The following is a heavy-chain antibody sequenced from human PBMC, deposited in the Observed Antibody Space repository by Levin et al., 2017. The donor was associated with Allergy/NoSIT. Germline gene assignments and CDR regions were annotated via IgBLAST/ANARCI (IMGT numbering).Heavy chain of an antibody. D-gene: IGHD2-2*01. Sequence: ASVKVSCKASGGTFSSYAISWVRQAPGQGLEWMGGIIPIFGTANYAQKFQGRVTITADESTSTAYMELSSLRSEDTAVYYCASYAPAARSGWFDPWGQGTLVTVSS. CDR2: IIPIFGTA. CDR1: GGTFSSYA. CDR3: ASYAPAARSGWFDP. J-gene: IGHJ5*02. V-gene: IGHV1-69*13.